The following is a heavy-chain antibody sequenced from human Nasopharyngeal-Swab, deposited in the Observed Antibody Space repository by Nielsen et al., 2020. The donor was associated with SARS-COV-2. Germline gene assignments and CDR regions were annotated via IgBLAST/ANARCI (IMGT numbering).Heavy chain of an antibody. D-gene: IGHD2/OR15-2a*01. Sequence: GESLKISCVASGYSFRTYGMSWVRQVPGKGLEWVSAISGSGEISGRGGSTYYADSVKGRFTISRDHSKNTVSLQMSSLRAEDTAVYYCAKDLRGPYFFWGQGTLVTVSS. CDR2: ISGSGEISGRGGST. V-gene: IGHV3-23*01. J-gene: IGHJ4*02. CDR1: GYSFRTYG. CDR3: AKDLRGPYFF.